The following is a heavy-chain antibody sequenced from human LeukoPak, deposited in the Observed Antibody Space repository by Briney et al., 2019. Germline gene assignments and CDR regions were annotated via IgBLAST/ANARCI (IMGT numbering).Heavy chain of an antibody. V-gene: IGHV3-21*01. CDR1: GFTFSIYA. CDR3: ARDLRPMPPPELVPTDAFAF. D-gene: IGHD1-26*01. CDR2: ISSSSSYI. J-gene: IGHJ3*01. Sequence: GGSLRLSCAASGFTFSIYAMNWVRQAPGKGLEWISSISSSSSYIYNADSVKGRFTISRDNAKNSLYLQMNSLRAEDTAVYYCARDLRPMPPPELVPTDAFAFWGQGTMVTVSS.